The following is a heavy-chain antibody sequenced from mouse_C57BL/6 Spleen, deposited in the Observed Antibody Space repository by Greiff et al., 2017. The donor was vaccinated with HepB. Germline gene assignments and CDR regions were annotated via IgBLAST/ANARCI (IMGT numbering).Heavy chain of an antibody. CDR1: GFNIKDDY. J-gene: IGHJ3*01. V-gene: IGHV14-4*01. CDR2: IDPENGDT. Sequence: VHVKQSGAELVRPGASVKLSCTASGFNIKDDYMHWVKQRPEQGLEWIGWIDPENGDTEYASKFQGKATITADTSSNTAYLQLSSLTSEDTAVYYCTSHYYGSSLFAYWGQGTLVTVSA. D-gene: IGHD1-1*01. CDR3: TSHYYGSSLFAY.